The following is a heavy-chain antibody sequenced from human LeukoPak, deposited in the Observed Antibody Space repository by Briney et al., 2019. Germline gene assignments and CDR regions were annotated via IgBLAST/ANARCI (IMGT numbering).Heavy chain of an antibody. CDR2: MNPNSGNT. Sequence: ASVKVSCKASGYTFTSYGISWVRQATGQGLEWMGWMNPNSGNTGYAQKFQGRVTITRNTSISTAYMELSSLRSEDTAVYYCARDLREHGVFDIWGQGTMVTVSS. J-gene: IGHJ3*02. CDR3: ARDLREHGVFDI. V-gene: IGHV1-8*03. D-gene: IGHD1-26*01. CDR1: GYTFTSYG.